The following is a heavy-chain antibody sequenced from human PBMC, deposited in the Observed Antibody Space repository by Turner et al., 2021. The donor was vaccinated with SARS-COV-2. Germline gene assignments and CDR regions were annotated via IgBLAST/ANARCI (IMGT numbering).Heavy chain of an antibody. Sequence: QVQLVESGGGVVQPGRSLRLPCAASGFTFSSHGMHWVRQAPGKELEWVAVISYDGSNKYYADAVKGRFTISRENSKNTLYLQMNSLRAEDPAVYYCAKGGGPYCSGGSCYPGSFDYWGQGTLVTVSS. J-gene: IGHJ4*02. CDR3: AKGGGPYCSGGSCYPGSFDY. V-gene: IGHV3-30*18. CDR1: GFTFSSHG. D-gene: IGHD2-15*01. CDR2: ISYDGSNK.